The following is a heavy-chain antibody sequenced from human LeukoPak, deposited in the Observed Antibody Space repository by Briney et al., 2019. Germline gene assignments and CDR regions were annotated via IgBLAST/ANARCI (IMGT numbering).Heavy chain of an antibody. V-gene: IGHV4-34*01. CDR3: ASASDCSSTSCYSDY. CDR1: VGSFRGYY. J-gene: IGHJ4*02. CDR2: INDSVIT. Sequence: LETLSLSCAVYVGSFRGYYWSWIREPPGPGLGWMGEINDSVITNYNPSLKSGVTISVDTSKNQFSLKLSSVTAADTAVYYFASASDCSSTSCYSDYWGEGTLVT. D-gene: IGHD2-2*01.